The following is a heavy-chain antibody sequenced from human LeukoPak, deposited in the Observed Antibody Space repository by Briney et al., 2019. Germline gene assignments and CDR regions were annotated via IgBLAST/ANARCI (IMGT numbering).Heavy chain of an antibody. CDR1: GGSIRSAGYY. V-gene: IGHV4-31*03. Sequence: PSQTLSLTCTVSGGSIRSAGYYWSWIRQHPGKGLEWIGYMYYSGSTYYNPSLKSRVTISVDTSKNQFSLKLSSVTAADTAVYYCARDSASNYYYYGMDVWGQGTTVTVSS. CDR3: ARDSASNYYYYGMDV. CDR2: MYYSGST. J-gene: IGHJ6*02. D-gene: IGHD2-2*01.